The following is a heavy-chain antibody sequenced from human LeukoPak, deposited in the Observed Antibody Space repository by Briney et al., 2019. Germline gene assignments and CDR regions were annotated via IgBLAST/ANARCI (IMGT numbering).Heavy chain of an antibody. CDR2: IWDSSRIT. V-gene: IGHV3-48*02. CDR3: VRDSSFAFDY. CDR1: GFTFSSYW. D-gene: IGHD2/OR15-2a*01. J-gene: IGHJ4*02. Sequence: PGGSLRLSCAASGFTFSSYWMHWVRQAPGKGLEWLSYIWDSSRITYQADSVKGRFTISRDNAKSSLYLQMNSLRDEDTAVYYCVRDSSFAFDYWGQGILVTVSS.